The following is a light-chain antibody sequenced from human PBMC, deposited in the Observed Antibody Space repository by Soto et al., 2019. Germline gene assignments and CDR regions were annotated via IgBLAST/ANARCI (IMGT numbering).Light chain of an antibody. J-gene: IGKJ5*01. CDR1: QGIRND. V-gene: IGKV1-17*01. Sequence: IQMPQSPSSLSAAVGDTVALTCRASQGIRNDLAWYQQKPGKAPKLLIYAASTLQSGVPSRFSGSGSGTEFTLTISSLQPEDFATYYCQQFYSYPITFGQGTRLEIK. CDR2: AAS. CDR3: QQFYSYPIT.